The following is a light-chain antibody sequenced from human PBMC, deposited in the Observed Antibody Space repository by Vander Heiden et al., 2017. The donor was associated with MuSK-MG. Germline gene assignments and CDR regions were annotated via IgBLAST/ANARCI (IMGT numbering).Light chain of an antibody. CDR2: EGS. V-gene: IGKV2D-29*01. CDR1: QSLLHSDGKTP. J-gene: IGKJ3*01. CDR3: RQSVQHLFT. Sequence: DIVMTHTPLSLSVTPGQPASISCKTSQSLLHSDGKTPLYWYLQKPGQPPQLLIYEGSKRCSGVPDRFSGSMSGTDFTLKISRVDADDVGVYYCRQSVQHLFTFGPGTKVDIK.